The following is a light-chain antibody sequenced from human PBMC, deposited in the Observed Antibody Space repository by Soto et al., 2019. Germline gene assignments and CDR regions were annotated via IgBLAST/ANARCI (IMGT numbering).Light chain of an antibody. CDR2: GAS. Sequence: IVLTQSPGTLSLSPGERATLSCRARQSVSSSYLAWYQQKPGQATRLLIYGASSRATGIPDRFSGSGSGTDFTLTISRLEPEEFAVYYCQQYGSSPRTFGQGTKVEIK. CDR3: QQYGSSPRT. CDR1: QSVSSSY. J-gene: IGKJ1*01. V-gene: IGKV3-20*01.